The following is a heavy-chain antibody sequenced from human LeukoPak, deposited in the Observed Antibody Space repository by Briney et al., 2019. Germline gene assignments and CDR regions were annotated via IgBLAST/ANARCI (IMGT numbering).Heavy chain of an antibody. Sequence: PGGSLRLSCAASGFTFSSYAMSWVRQAPGKGLEWVSAISGSGGSTYYADSVKGRFTISRDNSKNTLYLQMNSLRAEDTAVYYCAKDRSIFGVVIIPGASSPNDYWGQGTLVTVSS. V-gene: IGHV3-23*01. CDR2: ISGSGGST. CDR1: GFTFSSYA. CDR3: AKDRSIFGVVIIPGASSPNDY. J-gene: IGHJ4*02. D-gene: IGHD3-3*01.